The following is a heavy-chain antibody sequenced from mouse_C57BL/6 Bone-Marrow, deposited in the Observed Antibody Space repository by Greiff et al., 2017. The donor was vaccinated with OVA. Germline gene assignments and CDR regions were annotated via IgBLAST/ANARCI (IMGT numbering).Heavy chain of an antibody. J-gene: IGHJ1*03. D-gene: IGHD1-1*01. CDR3: AIYDYYGSSYWYFDV. V-gene: IGHV1-74*01. Sequence: QVQLKQPGAELVKPGASVKVSCKASGYTFTSYWMHWVKQRPGQGLEWIGRIHPSVSDTNYNQKFKGKATLTVDKSSSTAYMQLSSLTSEDSAVYYCAIYDYYGSSYWYFDVWGTGTTVTVSS. CDR1: GYTFTSYW. CDR2: IHPSVSDT.